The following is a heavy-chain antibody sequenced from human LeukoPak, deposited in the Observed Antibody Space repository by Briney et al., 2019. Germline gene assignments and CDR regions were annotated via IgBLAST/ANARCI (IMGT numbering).Heavy chain of an antibody. CDR3: ARPDCGSTSCSPWDWFDP. Sequence: ASVKVSCKASGYTFTSYGISWVRQAPGQGLEWMGWISAYNGNTNYAQKLQGRVTMTTDTSTSTAYMELRSLRSDDTAVYYCARPDCGSTSCSPWDWFDPWGQGTLVTVSS. V-gene: IGHV1-18*01. D-gene: IGHD2-2*01. CDR2: ISAYNGNT. J-gene: IGHJ5*02. CDR1: GYTFTSYG.